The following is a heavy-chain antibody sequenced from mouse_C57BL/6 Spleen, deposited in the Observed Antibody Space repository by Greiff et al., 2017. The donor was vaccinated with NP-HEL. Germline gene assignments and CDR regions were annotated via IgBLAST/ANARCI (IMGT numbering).Heavy chain of an antibody. D-gene: IGHD2-5*01. Sequence: QVQLQQSGAELVMPGASVKLSCKASGYTFTSYWMHWVKQRPGQGLEWIGEIDPSDSYTNYNQKFKGKSTLTVDKSSSTAYMQLSSLTSEDSAVYYCAVYYSNSLYAMDYWGQGTSVTVSS. CDR1: GYTFTSYW. CDR2: IDPSDSYT. V-gene: IGHV1-69*01. J-gene: IGHJ4*01. CDR3: AVYYSNSLYAMDY.